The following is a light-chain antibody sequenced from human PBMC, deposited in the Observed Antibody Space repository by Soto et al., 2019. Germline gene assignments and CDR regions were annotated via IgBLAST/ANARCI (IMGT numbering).Light chain of an antibody. V-gene: IGKV1-5*01. CDR3: QQYYTYAT. J-gene: IGKJ5*01. Sequence: IQMPQSPSSLSASVGASVTITCRASQKIRNLLAWYQQKPGRAPKPLIFDASTLRTGVPSRFSGSGSGSEFNFTITGLQPDDFATYFCQQYYTYATFGHGTRLEVK. CDR2: DAS. CDR1: QKIRNL.